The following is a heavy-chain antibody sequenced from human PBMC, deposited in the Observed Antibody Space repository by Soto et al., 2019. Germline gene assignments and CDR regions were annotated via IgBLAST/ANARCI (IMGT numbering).Heavy chain of an antibody. CDR1: GYTFTGYY. V-gene: IGHV1-2*02. Sequence: ASVKVSCKASGYTFTGYYMHWVRQAPGQGLEWMGWINPNSGGTNYAQKFQGRVTMTRDTSISTAYMERSRLRSDDTAVYYCARLAAAGTGYFDYWGQGTLVTVSS. CDR2: INPNSGGT. CDR3: ARLAAAGTGYFDY. J-gene: IGHJ4*02. D-gene: IGHD6-13*01.